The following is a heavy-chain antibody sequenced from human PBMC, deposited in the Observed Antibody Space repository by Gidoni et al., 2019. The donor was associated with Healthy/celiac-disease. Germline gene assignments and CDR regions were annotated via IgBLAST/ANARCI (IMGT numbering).Heavy chain of an antibody. J-gene: IGHJ5*02. D-gene: IGHD6-13*01. V-gene: IGHV4-34*01. CDR2: INHSGST. CDR3: ARDRHSSWYPLASWFDP. Sequence: QVQLQQWGAGLLKPSETLSLTCAVYGGSFSGYYWSWIRQPPGKGLEWIGEINHSGSTNYNPSLKSRVTISVDTSKNQFSLKLSSVTAADTAVYYCARDRHSSWYPLASWFDPWGQGTLVTVSS. CDR1: GGSFSGYY.